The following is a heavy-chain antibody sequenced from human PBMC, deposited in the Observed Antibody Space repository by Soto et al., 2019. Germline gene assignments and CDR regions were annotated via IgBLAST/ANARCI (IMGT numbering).Heavy chain of an antibody. J-gene: IGHJ6*02. V-gene: IGHV2-26*01. CDR1: GFSLSNARMG. D-gene: IGHD3-22*01. CDR3: ARYYYDSSGFHPNYYYGMDV. Sequence: QVTLKESGPVLVKPTETLTLTCTVSGFSLSNARMGVSWIRQPPGKALEWLAHIFSNDEKSYSTSLKSRLTISKDTSKSQVVLTMTNIDPVDTATYYCARYYYDSSGFHPNYYYGMDVWGQGTTVTVSS. CDR2: IFSNDEK.